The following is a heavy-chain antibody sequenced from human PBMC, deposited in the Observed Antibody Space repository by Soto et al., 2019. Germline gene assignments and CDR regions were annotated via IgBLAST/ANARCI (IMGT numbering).Heavy chain of an antibody. V-gene: IGHV3-30*18. CDR1: GFTFSSYG. Sequence: QVQLVESGGGVVQPGRSLRLSCAASGFTFSSYGMHWVRQAPGKVLEWVAVISYDGSNKYYADSVKCRFTISRDNSKNTLYLQMSSLRAEDTAVYYCVKEGSSGWPYYYGMDVWGQGTTVTVSS. CDR2: ISYDGSNK. D-gene: IGHD6-19*01. J-gene: IGHJ6*02. CDR3: VKEGSSGWPYYYGMDV.